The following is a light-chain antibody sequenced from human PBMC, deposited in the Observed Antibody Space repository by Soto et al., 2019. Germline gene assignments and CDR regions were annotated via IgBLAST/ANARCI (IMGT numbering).Light chain of an antibody. CDR3: QYHGSSPIT. J-gene: IGKJ5*01. V-gene: IGKV3-20*01. CDR2: AAS. Sequence: EIVLTHSPGTLSFSPCERATLSFSASQSVSSSYLAWYQQKPGQAPRLLIFAASSRASGIPDRFSGSGSGTDFTLTISRLEPEDFALFYCQYHGSSPITFGQGTRLEIK. CDR1: QSVSSSY.